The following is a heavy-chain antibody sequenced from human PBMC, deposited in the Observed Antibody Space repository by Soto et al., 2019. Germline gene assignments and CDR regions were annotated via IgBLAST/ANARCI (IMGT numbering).Heavy chain of an antibody. CDR2: IISSSTI. V-gene: IGHV3-48*02. Sequence: GGSLILSCENSGFTFSSYSMNLVRQAPGNGLEWVSYIISSSTIYYADSVKGRFTISRDNVKNSLYLQMNSLRDEDTAVYYCARDRITMIVVVIHEDYGMDVCGQGATVTVS. CDR1: GFTFSSYS. CDR3: ARDRITMIVVVIHEDYGMDV. J-gene: IGHJ6*02. D-gene: IGHD3-22*01.